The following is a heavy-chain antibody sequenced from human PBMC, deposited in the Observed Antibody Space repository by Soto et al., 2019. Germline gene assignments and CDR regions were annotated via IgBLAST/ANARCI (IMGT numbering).Heavy chain of an antibody. Sequence: SVKVSCKASGGTFSSYAISWVRQAPGQGLEWMGGIIPIFGTANYAQKFQGRVTITADKSTSTAYMELSSLRSEDTAVYYCATRGYCSSTSCYKDWFDPWGQGTLVNVSS. D-gene: IGHD2-2*02. V-gene: IGHV1-69*06. J-gene: IGHJ5*02. CDR2: IIPIFGTA. CDR1: GGTFSSYA. CDR3: ATRGYCSSTSCYKDWFDP.